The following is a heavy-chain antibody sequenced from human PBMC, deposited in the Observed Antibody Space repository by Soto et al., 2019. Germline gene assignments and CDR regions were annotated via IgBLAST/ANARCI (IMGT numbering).Heavy chain of an antibody. V-gene: IGHV3-64D*06. D-gene: IGHD3-16*01. J-gene: IGHJ4*02. CDR3: GKTSANPSWGY. CDR2: ISSNGGST. Sequence: GGSLRLSCSASGFTFSSYAMHWVRQAPGKGLEYVSAISSNGGSTYYADSVKGRFTISRDNSKNTLYLQMSSLRAEDTAVYYCGKTSANPSWGYWGQGTLVTVSS. CDR1: GFTFSSYA.